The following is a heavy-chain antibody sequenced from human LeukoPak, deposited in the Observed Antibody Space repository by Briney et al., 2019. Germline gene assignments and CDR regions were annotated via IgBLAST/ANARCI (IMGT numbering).Heavy chain of an antibody. Sequence: GGSLRLSCAASGFTFSSYVMSWVRQAPGKGLEWVSAISGSDGNTYYADSVKGRFTISRDNSKNTLYLQMNSLRAEDTAIYYCATDPGGYYYYFDYWGQGTLVTVSS. CDR1: GFTFSSYV. CDR2: ISGSDGNT. J-gene: IGHJ4*02. CDR3: ATDPGGYYYYFDY. V-gene: IGHV3-23*01. D-gene: IGHD3-3*01.